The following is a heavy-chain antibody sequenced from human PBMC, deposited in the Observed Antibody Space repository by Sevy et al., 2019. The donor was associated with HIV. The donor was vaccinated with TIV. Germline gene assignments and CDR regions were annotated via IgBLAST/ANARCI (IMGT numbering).Heavy chain of an antibody. D-gene: IGHD3-10*01. CDR3: ARGAYYGSGYNWFDP. CDR1: GYTFTRYT. CDR2: INTDTGNP. Sequence: ASVKVSCKTSGYTFTRYTMNWVRQAPGQGLEWMGWINTDTGNPTYAQGFTGRFVFSFDTSVNTAYLQISSLRAEDTAIYYCARGAYYGSGYNWFDPWGQRTLVTDSS. J-gene: IGHJ5*02. V-gene: IGHV7-4-1*02.